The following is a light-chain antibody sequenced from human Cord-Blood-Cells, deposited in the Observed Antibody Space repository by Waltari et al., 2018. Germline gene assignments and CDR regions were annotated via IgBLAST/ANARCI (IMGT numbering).Light chain of an antibody. J-gene: IGLJ1*01. Sequence: QSALTQPRSVSGPPGQSVTIPRTGTSSDVGGYHYVSWYQQHPGKAPKLMIYDVSKRPSGVPDRFSGSKSGNTASLTISGLQAEDEADYYCCSYAGSYTYVFGTGTKVTVL. CDR1: SSDVGGYHY. CDR3: CSYAGSYTYV. V-gene: IGLV2-11*01. CDR2: DVS.